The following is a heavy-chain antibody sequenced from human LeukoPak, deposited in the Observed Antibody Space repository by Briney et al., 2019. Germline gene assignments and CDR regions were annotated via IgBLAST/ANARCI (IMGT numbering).Heavy chain of an antibody. CDR2: INPSGGST. CDR1: GYTFTSYY. J-gene: IGHJ4*02. Sequence: ASVKVSCKASGYTFTSYYMHWVRQAPGQGLEWMGIINPSGGSTSYAQKFQGRVTMTRDTSTSTVYVELSSLRSEDTAVYYCARVSSGYYRFDYWGQGTLVTVSS. D-gene: IGHD3-22*01. CDR3: ARVSSGYYRFDY. V-gene: IGHV1-46*01.